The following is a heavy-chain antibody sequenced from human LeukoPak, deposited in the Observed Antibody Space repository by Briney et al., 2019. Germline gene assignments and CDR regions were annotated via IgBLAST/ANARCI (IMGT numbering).Heavy chain of an antibody. CDR2: ISYSGTT. V-gene: IGHV4-39*07. J-gene: IGHJ4*02. D-gene: IGHD6-13*01. CDR1: GGSISSNSYY. CDR3: ARLGKYYTGYSSSSRGRYIDY. Sequence: SETLSLTCTVSGGSISSNSYYWGWIRQPPGKGLEWIGSISYSGTTYYSPSLKSRVTISVDTSKNQFSPKLSSMTAADTAVYYCARLGKYYTGYSSSSRGRYIDYWGQGTLVTVSS.